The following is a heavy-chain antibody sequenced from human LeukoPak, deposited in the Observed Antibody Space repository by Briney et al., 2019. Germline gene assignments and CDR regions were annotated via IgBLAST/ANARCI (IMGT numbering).Heavy chain of an antibody. J-gene: IGHJ4*02. D-gene: IGHD6-19*01. CDR2: IYTAGNT. CDR1: GYSIATGYF. V-gene: IGHV4-38-2*02. Sequence: PSETLSLTCTVSGYSIATGYFWGWVRQPPGKGLEWIASIYTAGNTFYNPSLKSRVTISIQTSENQFSLKLHSVTAADTAVYYCARVASVGWYPYYFDYWGQGTLVTVSS. CDR3: ARVASVGWYPYYFDY.